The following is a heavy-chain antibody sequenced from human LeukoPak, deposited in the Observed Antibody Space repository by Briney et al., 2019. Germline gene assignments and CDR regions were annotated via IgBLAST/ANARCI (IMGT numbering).Heavy chain of an antibody. CDR2: IYYSGST. D-gene: IGHD1-20*01. CDR3: AREDRITGTTRRRLNNWFDP. Sequence: SETLSLTCTVSGVSISSYYWSWIRQPPGRGLEWIGYIYYSGSTNYNPSLKSRVTISVDTSKNQFSLKLSSVTAADTAVYYCAREDRITGTTRRRLNNWFDPWGQGTLVTVSS. J-gene: IGHJ5*02. V-gene: IGHV4-59*01. CDR1: GVSISSYY.